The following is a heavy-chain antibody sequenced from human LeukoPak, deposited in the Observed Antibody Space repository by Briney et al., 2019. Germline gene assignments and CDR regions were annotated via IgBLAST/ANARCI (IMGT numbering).Heavy chain of an antibody. CDR3: ARGGLEFDY. D-gene: IGHD1-1*01. V-gene: IGHV4-59*01. CDR1: GGSISSYY. Sequence: KPSETLSLTCTVSGGSISSYYWSWIRQPPGKGLEWIGYIYYSGSTNYNPSLKSRVTISVDTSKNQFSLKLSSVTAAYTAVYYCARGGLEFDYWGQGTLVTVSS. J-gene: IGHJ4*02. CDR2: IYYSGST.